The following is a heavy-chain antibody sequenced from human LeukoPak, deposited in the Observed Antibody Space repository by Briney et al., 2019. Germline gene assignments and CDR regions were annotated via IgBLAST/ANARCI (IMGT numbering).Heavy chain of an antibody. CDR3: ARDPGYGMDV. J-gene: IGHJ6*02. V-gene: IGHV1-2*02. CDR2: INPNSGGT. CDR1: GYTFTSYD. Sequence: ASVKVSCKASGYTFTSYDINWVRQAPGQGLEWMGWINPNSGGTNYAQKFQGRVTMTRDTSISTAYMELSRLRSDDTAVYYCARDPGYGMDVWGQGTTVTVSS.